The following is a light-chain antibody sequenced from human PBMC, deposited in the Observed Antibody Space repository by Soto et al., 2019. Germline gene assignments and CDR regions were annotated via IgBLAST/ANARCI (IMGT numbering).Light chain of an antibody. CDR2: GAS. CDR3: QQYNNCPRT. J-gene: IGKJ1*01. V-gene: IGKV3-15*01. Sequence: EIVKRSYPGPLSVSSGARSSLSYKARLRVSVTLAWSPQKPGQAPRLLIYGASTRATGIPARFSGSGSGTEFTLTISSLQSEDFAVYYCQQYNNCPRTGGHGTKVDIK. CDR1: LRVSVT.